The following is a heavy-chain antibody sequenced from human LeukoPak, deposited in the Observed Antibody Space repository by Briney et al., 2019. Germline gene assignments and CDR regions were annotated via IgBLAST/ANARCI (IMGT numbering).Heavy chain of an antibody. J-gene: IGHJ4*02. V-gene: IGHV3-23*01. CDR3: AKDQDYDILTGYLGSLDY. Sequence: PGGSLRLSCAASGFTFSSYAMSWVRQAPGKGLEWVSAISGSGGSTYYADSVKGRFTISRDNSKNTLYLQMNRLRAEDTAVYYCAKDQDYDILTGYLGSLDYWGQGTLVTVSS. CDR1: GFTFSSYA. D-gene: IGHD3-9*01. CDR2: ISGSGGST.